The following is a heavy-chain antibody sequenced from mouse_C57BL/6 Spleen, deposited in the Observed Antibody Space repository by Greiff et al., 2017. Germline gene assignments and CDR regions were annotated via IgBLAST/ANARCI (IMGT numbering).Heavy chain of an antibody. J-gene: IGHJ4*01. CDR2: INPNNGGT. CDR3: ARKTFLLPGAMDY. V-gene: IGHV1-26*01. D-gene: IGHD1-1*01. CDR1: GYTFTDYY. Sequence: VQLQQSGPELVKPGASVKISCKASGYTFTDYYMNWVKQSHGKSLEWIGDINPNNGGTSYNQKFKGKATLTVDKSSSTAYMELRSLTSEDSAVYDCARKTFLLPGAMDYWGQGTSVTVSS.